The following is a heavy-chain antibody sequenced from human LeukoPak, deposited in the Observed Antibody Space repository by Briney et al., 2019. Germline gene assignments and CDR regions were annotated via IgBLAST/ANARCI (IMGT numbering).Heavy chain of an antibody. V-gene: IGHV3-23*01. CDR2: ISGSGGST. D-gene: IGHD3-22*01. CDR1: GFTLSSYA. Sequence: PGGSLRLSCAASGFTLSSYAMSCVRQAPGKGLEWVSAISGSGGSTYYADSVKGRFTISRDNSKNTLYLQMNSLRAEDTAVYYCAKGLRGITMIVVVIKPFDYWGQGTLVTVSS. CDR3: AKGLRGITMIVVVIKPFDY. J-gene: IGHJ4*02.